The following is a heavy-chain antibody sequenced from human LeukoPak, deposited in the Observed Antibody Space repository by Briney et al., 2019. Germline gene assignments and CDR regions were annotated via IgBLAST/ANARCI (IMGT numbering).Heavy chain of an antibody. V-gene: IGHV4-38-2*01. CDR1: GFTFSSYA. D-gene: IGHD4-11*01. CDR2: IYHSGIT. Sequence: LRPSCAASGFTFSSYAMHWIRQPPGKGLEWIGSIYHSGITYYNPSLRSRVTISVDTSKNQFSLKLSSVTAADTAVFYCARGGYSRSDAFDIWGQGTMVIVSS. CDR3: ARGGYSRSDAFDI. J-gene: IGHJ3*02.